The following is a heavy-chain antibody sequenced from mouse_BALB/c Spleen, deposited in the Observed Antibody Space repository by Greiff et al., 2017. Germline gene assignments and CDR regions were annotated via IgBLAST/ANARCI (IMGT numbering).Heavy chain of an antibody. CDR3: ARNDGYYDFDV. CDR2: IYPGSGNT. J-gene: IGHJ1*01. V-gene: IGHV1-63*01. Sequence: QVQLKESGAELVRPGTSVKISCKASGYAFTNYWLGWVKQRPGHGLEWIGDIYPGSGNTYYNEKFKGKATLTADKSSSTAYMQLSSLTSEDSAVYFCARNDGYYDFDVWGAGTTVTVSS. CDR1: GYAFTNYW. D-gene: IGHD2-3*01.